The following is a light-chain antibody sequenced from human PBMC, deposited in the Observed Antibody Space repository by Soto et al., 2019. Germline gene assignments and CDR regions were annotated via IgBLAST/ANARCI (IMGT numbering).Light chain of an antibody. J-gene: IGKJ1*01. CDR1: QSISSN. CDR3: QQSNSITWT. V-gene: IGKV1-39*01. Sequence: IQMPQSPSSLSASVGDRVTITCRASQSISSNLNWYQQKPGKAPKLLIYAASNLQSGVPSRFSGSGSETDFTLTISSLQPEDFATYSCQQSNSITWTFGQGAKVDIK. CDR2: AAS.